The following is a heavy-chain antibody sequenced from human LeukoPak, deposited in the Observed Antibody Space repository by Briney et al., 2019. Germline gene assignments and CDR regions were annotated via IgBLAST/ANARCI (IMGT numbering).Heavy chain of an antibody. CDR1: GFTFSSYA. D-gene: IGHD3-3*01. CDR3: ARGTLRVFEW. V-gene: IGHV3-30-3*01. Sequence: PGGSLRLSCAAAGFTFSSYAMHWVRQAPDKGLEWVAVISYDGSNKYYADSVKRRFTISRDNSKNTLYLQMNSLRADDTAVYYCARGTLRVFEWWGQGTLVTVSS. CDR2: ISYDGSNK. J-gene: IGHJ4*02.